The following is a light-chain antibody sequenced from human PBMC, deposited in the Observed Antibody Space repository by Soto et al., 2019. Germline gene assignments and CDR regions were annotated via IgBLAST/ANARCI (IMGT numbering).Light chain of an antibody. CDR2: GAS. V-gene: IGKV3-15*01. CDR3: QQYKNWYT. J-gene: IGKJ2*01. CDR1: QSVSSD. Sequence: EIVMTQSPATLSVSPGERATFSCRASQSVSSDLAWYQQKPGQAPRLLIYGASTRATGIPDRFSGSGSGTDFTLTISSLQFEDFAVYYCQQYKNWYTFGQGTKLEI.